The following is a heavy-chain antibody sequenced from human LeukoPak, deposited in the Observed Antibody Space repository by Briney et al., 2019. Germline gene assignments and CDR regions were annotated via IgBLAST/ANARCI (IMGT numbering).Heavy chain of an antibody. Sequence: GASVKVSCKASGYTFTGYYMHWVRQAPGQGLEWMGWINPNSGGTNYAQKFQGRVTMTRDTSISTAYMELSRLRSDDTAVYYCARGGCTNGVCSNWFDPWGQGTLVTVSS. CDR3: ARGGCTNGVCSNWFDP. J-gene: IGHJ5*02. V-gene: IGHV1-2*02. D-gene: IGHD2-8*01. CDR1: GYTFTGYY. CDR2: INPNSGGT.